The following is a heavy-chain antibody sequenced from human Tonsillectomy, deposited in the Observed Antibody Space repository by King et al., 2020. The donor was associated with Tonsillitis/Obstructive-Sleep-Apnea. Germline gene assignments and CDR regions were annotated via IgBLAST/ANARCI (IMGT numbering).Heavy chain of an antibody. Sequence: VQLQESGPGLVKPSETLSFTCTVSGGSISSYYWSWIRQPPWKGLEWIGYIYYSGSTNYNPSLKSRVTISVDTSKNQFSLKLSSVTAADTAVYYCARDDSSGYYFDAFDIWGQGTMVTVSS. V-gene: IGHV4-59*01. D-gene: IGHD3-22*01. CDR1: GGSISSYY. CDR2: IYYSGST. CDR3: ARDDSSGYYFDAFDI. J-gene: IGHJ3*02.